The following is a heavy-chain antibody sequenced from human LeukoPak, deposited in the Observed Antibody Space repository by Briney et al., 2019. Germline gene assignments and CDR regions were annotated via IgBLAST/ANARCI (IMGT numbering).Heavy chain of an antibody. CDR1: GGTFSSYA. CDR2: IIPIFGTA. CDR3: ARVRYGSGSYHPDFDY. Sequence: ASVKVSCKASGGTFSSYAISWVRQAPGQGLEWMGGIIPIFGTANYAQKFQGRVTITADKSTSTTYMELSSLRSEDTAVYYCARVRYGSGSYHPDFDYWGQGTLVTVSS. V-gene: IGHV1-69*06. J-gene: IGHJ4*02. D-gene: IGHD3-10*01.